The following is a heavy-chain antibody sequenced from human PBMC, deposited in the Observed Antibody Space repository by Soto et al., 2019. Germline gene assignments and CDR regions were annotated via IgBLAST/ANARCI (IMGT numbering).Heavy chain of an antibody. Sequence: EVQLVESGGGLVQPGGSLKLSCAASGFTFSGSAMHWVRQASGKGLEWVGRIRSKANSYATAYAASVKGRFTISRDDSKNTAYLQMNSLKTEDTAVYYCTRHPRTSAAGTSWWFDPWGQGSLVTVSS. J-gene: IGHJ5*02. CDR3: TRHPRTSAAGTSWWFDP. V-gene: IGHV3-73*02. CDR1: GFTFSGSA. D-gene: IGHD6-13*01. CDR2: IRSKANSYAT.